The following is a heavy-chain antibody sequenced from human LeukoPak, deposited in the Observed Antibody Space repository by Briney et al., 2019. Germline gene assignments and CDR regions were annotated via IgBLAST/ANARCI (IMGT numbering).Heavy chain of an antibody. D-gene: IGHD3-22*01. CDR1: GFTFSSYS. J-gene: IGHJ5*02. V-gene: IGHV3-21*01. Sequence: GGSLRLSCAASGFTFSSYSMNWVRQAPGKGLEWVSSISSSSSYIYYADSVKGRFTISRDNAKNSLYLQMNSLRAEDTAVYYCEALSGYYYEGDWFDPWGQGTLVTVSS. CDR3: EALSGYYYEGDWFDP. CDR2: ISSSSSYI.